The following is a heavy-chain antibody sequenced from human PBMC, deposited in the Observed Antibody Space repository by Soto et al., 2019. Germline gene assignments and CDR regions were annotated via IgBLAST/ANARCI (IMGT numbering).Heavy chain of an antibody. CDR1: GGSISSGGYS. Sequence: SETLSLTCAVSGGSISSGGYSWSWIRQPPGKGLEWIGYIYHSGSTYYNPSLKSRVTISVDRSKNQFSLKLSSVTAADTAVYYCASHGGYSYGYFDYWGQGTLVTVSS. CDR3: ASHGGYSYGYFDY. V-gene: IGHV4-30-2*01. CDR2: IYHSGST. J-gene: IGHJ4*02. D-gene: IGHD5-18*01.